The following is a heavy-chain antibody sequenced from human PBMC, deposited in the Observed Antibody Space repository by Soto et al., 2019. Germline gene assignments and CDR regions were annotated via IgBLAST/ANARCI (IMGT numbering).Heavy chain of an antibody. J-gene: IGHJ4*02. CDR3: AKAPYYDYVWGSYRHPSYFDY. Sequence: HPGGSLRLSCAASGFTFSSYAMSWVRQAPGKGLEWVSAISGSGGSTYYADSVKGRFTISRDNSKNTLYLQMNSLRAEDTAVYYCAKAPYYDYVWGSYRHPSYFDYWGQGTLVTVSS. D-gene: IGHD3-16*02. V-gene: IGHV3-23*01. CDR1: GFTFSSYA. CDR2: ISGSGGST.